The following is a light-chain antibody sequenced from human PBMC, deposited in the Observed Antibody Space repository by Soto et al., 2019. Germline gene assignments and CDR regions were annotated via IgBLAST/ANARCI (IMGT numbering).Light chain of an antibody. J-gene: IGKJ1*01. V-gene: IGKV3-15*01. CDR2: GAS. Sequence: EIVMTQSPATLSVSPGEGATLSCRASQSVSSKLAWYQQKPGQAPRLLIYGASTRATGIPARFSGSGSGTDFTLTISRLVPEDFAVYYCQQYGSSPKTFGQGTKVDIK. CDR3: QQYGSSPKT. CDR1: QSVSSK.